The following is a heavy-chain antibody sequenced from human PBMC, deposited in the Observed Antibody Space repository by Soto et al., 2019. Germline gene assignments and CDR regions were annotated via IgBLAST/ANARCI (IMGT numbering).Heavy chain of an antibody. J-gene: IGHJ6*01. CDR3: ARIRRDYDILTGYYYYYYYYGMDV. CDR1: GYSFTSYW. Sequence: PGESLKISCKGSGYSFTSYWIGWVRQMPGKGLEWMGIIYPCDSDTRYSPSFQGQVTISADKSISTAYLQWSSLKASDTAMYYCARIRRDYDILTGYYYYYYYYGMDVW. V-gene: IGHV5-51*01. CDR2: IYPCDSDT. D-gene: IGHD3-9*01.